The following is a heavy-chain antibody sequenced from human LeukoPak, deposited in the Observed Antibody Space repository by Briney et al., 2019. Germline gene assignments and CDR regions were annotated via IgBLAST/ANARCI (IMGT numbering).Heavy chain of an antibody. V-gene: IGHV1-18*01. D-gene: IGHD2-2*01. CDR2: ISAYNGNT. CDR3: ARDGPGVVVVPAASYYYYGMDV. J-gene: IGHJ6*02. CDR1: GYTFTSYG. Sequence: ASVKVSCKASGYTFTSYGISWVRQAPGQGLEWMGWISAYNGNTNYAQKLQGRVTMTTDTSTSTAYTELRSLRSDDTAVYYCARDGPGVVVVPAASYYYYGMDVWGQGTTVTVSS.